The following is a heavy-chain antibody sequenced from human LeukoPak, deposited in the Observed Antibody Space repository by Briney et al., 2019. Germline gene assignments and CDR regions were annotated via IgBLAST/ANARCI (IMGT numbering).Heavy chain of an antibody. CDR2: INPNSGGT. Sequence: ASVKVSCKASGYTFTGYYMHWVRQAPGQGLEWMGRINPNSGGTNYAQKFQGRVTMTRDTSISTAYMELSRLRSDDTAVYYCARERAGYGGLDPWGQGTLVTVSS. CDR1: GYTFTGYY. J-gene: IGHJ5*02. V-gene: IGHV1-2*06. CDR3: ARERAGYGGLDP. D-gene: IGHD4-23*01.